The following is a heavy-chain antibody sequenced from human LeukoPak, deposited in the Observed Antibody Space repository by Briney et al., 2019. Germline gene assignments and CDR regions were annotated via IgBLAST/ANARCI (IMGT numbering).Heavy chain of an antibody. J-gene: IGHJ4*02. CDR3: AKRGGYSSSWSYYFDY. CDR2: ISGSGGST. V-gene: IGHV3-23*01. CDR1: GFTFSSYA. Sequence: GGSLRLSCAASGFTFSSYAMSWVRQAPGKGLEWVSAISGSGGSTYYADSVKGRFTISRDNSKNTLYLQMNSLRAEDTAVYYCAKRGGYSSSWSYYFDYWGQGTLVTVSS. D-gene: IGHD6-13*01.